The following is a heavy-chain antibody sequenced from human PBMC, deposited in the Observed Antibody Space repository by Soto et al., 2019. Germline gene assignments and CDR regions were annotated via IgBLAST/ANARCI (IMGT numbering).Heavy chain of an antibody. J-gene: IGHJ6*01. CDR2: GYDTWST. D-gene: IGHD3-10*01. V-gene: IGHV4-59*08. CDR3: VRQGIGFLHGLVDV. CDR1: SGPSKSHN. Sequence: QVQVQQSGPGLVKPSETLSLTCTVSSGPSKSHNWAWIRQPPGRGLEWLGYGYDTWSTSYNPSLKSRVTVSADTSTNRFSLTLRFVSAADTAVYYCVRQGIGFLHGLVDVWGQGTTVIVSS.